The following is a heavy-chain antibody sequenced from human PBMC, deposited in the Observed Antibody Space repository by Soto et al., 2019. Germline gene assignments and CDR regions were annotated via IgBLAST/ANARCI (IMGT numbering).Heavy chain of an antibody. CDR3: AREYNAHFDY. CDR1: GFTVSSNY. J-gene: IGHJ4*02. CDR2: IYSGGST. V-gene: IGHV3-66*01. Sequence: GGSLGLSFAASGFTVSSNYMSWVRQAPGKGLEWVSVIYSGGSTYYADSVKGRFTISRDNSKNTLYLQMNSLRAEDTAVYYCAREYNAHFDYWGQGTMVTVSS. D-gene: IGHD1-20*01.